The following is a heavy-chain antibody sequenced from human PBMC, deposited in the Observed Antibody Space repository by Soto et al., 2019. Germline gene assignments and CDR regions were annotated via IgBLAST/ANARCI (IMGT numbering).Heavy chain of an antibody. V-gene: IGHV3-11*01. Sequence: QVQLVESGGDLVKPGGSLRLSCAASGFIFSDYYMNWIRQSPGKGLEWVSYISYSGDTIYYADSVKGRFTISRDNAKNSLFLQMDSLRAEDTAVYYCARGGVPYTSGWGIDYWGQGTLVTVSS. J-gene: IGHJ4*02. D-gene: IGHD6-19*01. CDR1: GFIFSDYY. CDR3: ARGGVPYTSGWGIDY. CDR2: ISYSGDTI.